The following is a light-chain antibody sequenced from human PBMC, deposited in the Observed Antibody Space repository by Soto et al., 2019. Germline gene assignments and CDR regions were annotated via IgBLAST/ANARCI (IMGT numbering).Light chain of an antibody. J-gene: IGLJ1*01. CDR1: SSDVGTFNL. Sequence: QSVLTQVASVSGSPGQSITISCTGTSSDVGTFNLVSWYQQHPGKAPKVLISEVNKRPSGVPDRFSGSKSGNTASLTVSGLQADDEADYYCSSFAGTFFVFGTGTKVTVL. CDR2: EVN. V-gene: IGLV2-14*02. CDR3: SSFAGTFFV.